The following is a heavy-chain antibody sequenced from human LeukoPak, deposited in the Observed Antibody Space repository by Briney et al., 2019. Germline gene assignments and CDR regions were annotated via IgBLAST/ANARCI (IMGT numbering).Heavy chain of an antibody. J-gene: IGHJ4*02. CDR3: ARGTGHSGWKFDY. CDR1: GYTFTSYD. D-gene: IGHD6-19*01. V-gene: IGHV1-8*01. CDR2: MNPNSGNT. Sequence: GASVTVSCTASGYTFTSYDINWVRQATGHGLEWMGWMNPNSGNTGYVQKFQGRVTMTRNTSISKAYMELSSLRSEDTAVYYCARGTGHSGWKFDYWGQGTLVTVSS.